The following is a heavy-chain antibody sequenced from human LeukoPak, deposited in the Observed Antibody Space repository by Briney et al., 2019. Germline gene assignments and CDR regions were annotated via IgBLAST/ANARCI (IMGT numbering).Heavy chain of an antibody. J-gene: IGHJ5*02. V-gene: IGHV3-30-3*01. CDR1: GFPVRSYA. CDR2: ISYDGSNK. Sequence: GSLPLSCAASGFPVRSYAMHGGRQAPGKGLGGVAVISYDGSNKYYADSVKGRFTISRDNSKNTLYLQMNSLRAEDTAVYYCARALSSGPADWFDPWGQGTLVTVSS. CDR3: ARALSSGPADWFDP.